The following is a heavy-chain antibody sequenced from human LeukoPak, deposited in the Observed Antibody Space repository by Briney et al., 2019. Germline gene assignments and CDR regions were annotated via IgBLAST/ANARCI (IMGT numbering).Heavy chain of an antibody. D-gene: IGHD6-13*01. CDR2: IYYSGST. Sequence: SETLSLTCTVSGGSISSYYRSWIRQPPGKGLEWIGYIYYSGSTNYNPSLKSRVTISVDTSKNQFSLKLSSVTAADTAVYYCARSSWSYYYYYMDVWGKGTTVTVSS. CDR3: ARSSWSYYYYYMDV. V-gene: IGHV4-59*01. J-gene: IGHJ6*03. CDR1: GGSISSYY.